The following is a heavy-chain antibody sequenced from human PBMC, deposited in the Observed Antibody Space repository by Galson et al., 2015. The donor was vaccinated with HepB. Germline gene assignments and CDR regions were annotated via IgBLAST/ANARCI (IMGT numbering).Heavy chain of an antibody. D-gene: IGHD3-22*01. CDR2: IYYSGST. Sequence: TLSLTCTVSGGSISSGGYHWSWIRQHPGKGLEWIGYIYYSGSTYYNPSLKSRVTISVDTSKNQFSLKLSSVTAADTAVYYCARDSDSSGYPSLWGQGTLVTVSS. CDR1: GGSISSGGYH. V-gene: IGHV4-31*03. J-gene: IGHJ4*02. CDR3: ARDSDSSGYPSL.